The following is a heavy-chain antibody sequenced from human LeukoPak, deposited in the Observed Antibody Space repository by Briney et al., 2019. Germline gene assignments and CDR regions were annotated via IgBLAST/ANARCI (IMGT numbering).Heavy chain of an antibody. CDR3: ARAWRGGDGFDS. V-gene: IGHV3-7*01. Sequence: PGGSLRLSCAASGFTVSSNYMSWVCQAPGKGLEWVANIKQNGSEKYYVDSVKGRFTISRDNAKNSLDLQMNSLRGEDTAVYYCARAWRGGDGFDSWGQGTLVTVSS. D-gene: IGHD3-16*01. J-gene: IGHJ4*02. CDR2: IKQNGSEK. CDR1: GFTVSSNY.